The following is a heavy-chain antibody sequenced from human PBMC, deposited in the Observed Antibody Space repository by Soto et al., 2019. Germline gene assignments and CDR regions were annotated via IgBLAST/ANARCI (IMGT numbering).Heavy chain of an antibody. J-gene: IGHJ4*02. D-gene: IGHD5-12*01. CDR2: VKDGGVT. CDR1: GGSFTGYY. V-gene: IGHV4-34*01. Sequence: QVQLQQWGAGLLKPSETLSLTCAVNGGSFTGYYWSWVRQPPGKGLEWIGEVKDGGVTYYSPCLMRRVTISSDAPKKEFSLKVTSVTAADTAVYYCTRGQEGVVATHWDQGTLVTVSS. CDR3: TRGQEGVVATH.